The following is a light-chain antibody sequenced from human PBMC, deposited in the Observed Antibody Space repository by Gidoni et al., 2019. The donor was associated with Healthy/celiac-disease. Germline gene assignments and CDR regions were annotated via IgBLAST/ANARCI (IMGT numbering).Light chain of an antibody. CDR3: QQTYT. CDR2: AAS. V-gene: IGKV1-9*01. J-gene: IGKJ2*01. Sequence: DIQLTQSPSFLSASVGDRVTITCRASQGISSYLAWYQQKPGKAPKLLIYAASTLQSGVPSRFSGSGSGTEFTLTISSLQPEDFATYYCQQTYTFGQXTKLEIK. CDR1: QGISSY.